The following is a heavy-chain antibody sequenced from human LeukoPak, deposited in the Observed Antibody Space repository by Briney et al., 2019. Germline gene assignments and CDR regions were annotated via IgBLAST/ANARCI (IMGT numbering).Heavy chain of an antibody. CDR1: GFTFSTYG. J-gene: IGHJ3*02. CDR3: ARAVGAFDI. V-gene: IGHV3-33*01. Sequence: GGPLRLSCAASGFTFSTYGMHWVRQAPGKGLEWVAVIWYVGSIKYYADSVKGRFTISRDNSKNTLYPQMNNLGAEDTAVYDCARAVGAFDIWGQGTLVIVSS. CDR2: IWYVGSIK.